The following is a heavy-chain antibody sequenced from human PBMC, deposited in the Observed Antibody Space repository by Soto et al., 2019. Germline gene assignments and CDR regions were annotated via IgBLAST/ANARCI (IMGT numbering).Heavy chain of an antibody. CDR3: ARAPGHNWFDP. Sequence: QVQLQESGPGLVKPSETLSLTCTVSGGSISSYYWSWIRQPPGKGLEWIGYIYYSGSTNYNPSLKSRVTISVDTSKNQFSLKLSSVTAADTAVYYCARAPGHNWFDPWGQGTLVTVSS. J-gene: IGHJ5*02. V-gene: IGHV4-59*01. CDR2: IYYSGST. CDR1: GGSISSYY.